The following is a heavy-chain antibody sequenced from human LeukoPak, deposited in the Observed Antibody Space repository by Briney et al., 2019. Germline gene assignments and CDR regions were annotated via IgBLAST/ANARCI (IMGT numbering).Heavy chain of an antibody. V-gene: IGHV3-48*01. D-gene: IGHD3-10*01. CDR2: ISSSTTTI. Sequence: GGSLRLSCAASGFSFSSYSMNWVRQAPGKGLEWVSYISSSTTTIYYADSVKGRFTISRDNAKNSLYLQMNSLRAEDTAVYYCARGSLVHYYGSGSYRIRAGFDYWGQGTLVTVSS. CDR3: ARGSLVHYYGSGSYRIRAGFDY. CDR1: GFSFSSYS. J-gene: IGHJ4*02.